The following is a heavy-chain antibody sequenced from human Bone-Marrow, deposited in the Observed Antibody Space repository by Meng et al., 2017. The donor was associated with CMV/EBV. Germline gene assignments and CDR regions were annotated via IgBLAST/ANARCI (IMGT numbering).Heavy chain of an antibody. CDR3: AREGVYDSSGYYFDY. D-gene: IGHD3-22*01. Sequence: GGSLRLSCAASGFTFSSYAMHWVRQAPGKGLEWVAVISYDGSNKYCADSVKGRFTISRDNSKNTLYLQMNSLRAEDTAVYYCAREGVYDSSGYYFDYWGQGTLVTVSS. CDR2: ISYDGSNK. V-gene: IGHV3-30*04. CDR1: GFTFSSYA. J-gene: IGHJ4*02.